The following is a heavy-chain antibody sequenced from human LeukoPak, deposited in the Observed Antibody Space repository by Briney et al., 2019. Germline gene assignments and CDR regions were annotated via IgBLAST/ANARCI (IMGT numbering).Heavy chain of an antibody. D-gene: IGHD6-13*01. CDR3: ARAPYPKQLDV. V-gene: IGHV3-21*01. J-gene: IGHJ6*02. Sequence: GGSLRLSCAASGFSFTNAWMSWVRQAPGKGLEWVSSISSSSSYIYYADSVKGRFTISRDNAKNSLYLQMNSLRAEDTAVYYCARAPYPKQLDVWGQGTTVTVSS. CDR2: ISSSSSYI. CDR1: GFSFTNAW.